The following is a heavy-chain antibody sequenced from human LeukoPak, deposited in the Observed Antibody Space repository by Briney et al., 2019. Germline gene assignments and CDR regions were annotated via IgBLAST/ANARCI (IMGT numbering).Heavy chain of an antibody. V-gene: IGHV1-46*01. CDR1: GYTFTRSY. D-gene: IGHD3-22*01. CDR2: INPSGGST. Sequence: ASVKVSCKASGYTFTRSYIHWVRQAPGQGLEWMGIINPSGGSTSYAQKFQGRVTMTRDMSTSTVNMELNSPRSEDTAVYYCARPGVGDSSGYDAFDIWGQGTMVTVSS. J-gene: IGHJ3*02. CDR3: ARPGVGDSSGYDAFDI.